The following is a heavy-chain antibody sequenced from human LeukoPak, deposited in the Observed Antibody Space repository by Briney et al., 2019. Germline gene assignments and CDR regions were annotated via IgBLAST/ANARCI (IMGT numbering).Heavy chain of an antibody. Sequence: PSETLSLTCTVSGGSISSSSYYWGWIRQPPGKGLEWIGNIYYRGSTYYNPSLKSRVTISVDTSKNQCSLRLTSVTAADTAVYYCARQVWSVYEFDYWGQRTLVTVSS. CDR1: GGSISSSSYY. J-gene: IGHJ4*02. CDR2: IYYRGST. CDR3: ARQVWSVYEFDY. V-gene: IGHV4-39*01. D-gene: IGHD3-3*01.